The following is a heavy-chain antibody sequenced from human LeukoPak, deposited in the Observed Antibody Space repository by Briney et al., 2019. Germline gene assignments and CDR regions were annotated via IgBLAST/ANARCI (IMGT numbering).Heavy chain of an antibody. J-gene: IGHJ3*02. CDR3: ARERDPAGGFDI. D-gene: IGHD2-8*02. V-gene: IGHV4-31*03. Sequence: PSETLSLTCTVSGGSISSGGYYWSWIRQHPGKGLEWIGYIYYSGSTYYNPSLKSRVTISVDTSKNQFSLKLSSVTAADTAVYYCARERDPAGGFDIWGQGTMVTVSS. CDR1: GGSISSGGYY. CDR2: IYYSGST.